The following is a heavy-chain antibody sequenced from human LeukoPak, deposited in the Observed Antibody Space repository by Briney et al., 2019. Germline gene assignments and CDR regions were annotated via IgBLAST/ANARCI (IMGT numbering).Heavy chain of an antibody. J-gene: IGHJ4*02. CDR1: GGSISSGDYY. CDR3: ARGSGSGAPVDY. V-gene: IGHV4-30-4*01. CDR2: IYYSGST. D-gene: IGHD3-10*01. Sequence: SETLSLTCTVSGGSISSGDYYWSWIRQPPGKGLEWIGYIYYSGSTYYNPSLKSRVTISVDTSKNQFSLKLSSVTAADTAVYYCARGSGSGAPVDYWGQGALVTVSS.